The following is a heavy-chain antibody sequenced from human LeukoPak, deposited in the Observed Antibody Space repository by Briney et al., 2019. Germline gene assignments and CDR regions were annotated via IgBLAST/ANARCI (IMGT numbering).Heavy chain of an antibody. D-gene: IGHD4/OR15-4a*01. J-gene: IGHJ5*02. CDR3: ARGHEYGWYDP. V-gene: IGHV1-2*02. CDR2: INPKTGAT. CDR1: GYTFTDTDYY. Sequence: ASVKVSCKASGYTFTDTDYYLHWLRQAPGQGLEWMGWINPKTGATNYAQKFQGRVTMTRETSITTGNMELSSLRSDDTAMYYCARGHEYGWYDPWGQGTLVTVSS.